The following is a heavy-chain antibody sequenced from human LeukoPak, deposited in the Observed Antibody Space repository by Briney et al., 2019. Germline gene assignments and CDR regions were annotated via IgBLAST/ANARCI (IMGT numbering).Heavy chain of an antibody. CDR2: IYYSGST. CDR3: ARHPTGYPNWFVP. Sequence: PSETLSLTCTVSGVSISSYYWSWIRQPPGKGLEWIGNIYYSGSTKYNPSLKSRVTISVDTSKNHFSLKLSSVTAADTAAYYCARHPTGYPNWFVPWGQGTLVTVSS. D-gene: IGHD3-9*01. CDR1: GVSISSYY. V-gene: IGHV4-59*08. J-gene: IGHJ5*02.